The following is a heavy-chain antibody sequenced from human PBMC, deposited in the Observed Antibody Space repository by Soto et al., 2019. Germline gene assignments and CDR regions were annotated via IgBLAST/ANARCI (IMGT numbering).Heavy chain of an antibody. V-gene: IGHV4-34*01. CDR3: ARGWGRIFDY. CDR2: INHSGST. CDR1: GGSFSGYY. D-gene: IGHD7-27*01. Sequence: SETLPLTCAVYGGSFSGYYWSWIRQPPGKGLEWIGEINHSGSTNYNPSLKSRVTISVDTSKNQFSLRLSSVTAADTAVYYCARGWGRIFDYWGQGTLVTVSS. J-gene: IGHJ4*02.